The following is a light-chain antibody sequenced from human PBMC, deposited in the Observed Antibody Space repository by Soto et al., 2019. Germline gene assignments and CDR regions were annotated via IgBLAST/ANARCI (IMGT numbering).Light chain of an antibody. CDR3: KQYGSSPWT. Sequence: EIVFTQSPGALSCAPGQRANLSFRSSQSVSSSYLAWYQQKPGQAPRLLIYGASSRATGIPDRFSGSGSGTDFTLTISRLETEDFAVYYCKQYGSSPWTFGQGTKVDIK. CDR2: GAS. J-gene: IGKJ1*01. CDR1: QSVSSSY. V-gene: IGKV3-20*01.